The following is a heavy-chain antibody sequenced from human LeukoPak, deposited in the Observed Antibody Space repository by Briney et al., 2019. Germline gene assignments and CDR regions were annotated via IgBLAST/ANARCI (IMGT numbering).Heavy chain of an antibody. Sequence: VASVKVSCKASRYTFPRYFLHWVPQAPGQGLEWMGIINPSGGSTSYAQKFQGRVTMTRDTSTCTVYMELSSLRSEDTAVYYCARDLSRRGLYLSSSDYYHMDVWGKGTTVTVSS. CDR2: INPSGGST. V-gene: IGHV1-46*01. CDR3: ARDLSRRGLYLSSSDYYHMDV. CDR1: RYTFPRYF. J-gene: IGHJ6*04. D-gene: IGHD6-6*01.